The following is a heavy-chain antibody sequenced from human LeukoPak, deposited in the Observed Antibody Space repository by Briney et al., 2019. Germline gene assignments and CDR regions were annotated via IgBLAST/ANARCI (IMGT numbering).Heavy chain of an antibody. CDR3: ARDGDYVWGSYRHYYYYYYMDV. CDR2: INPYTGGT. V-gene: IGHV1-2*02. CDR1: GYVFTDFY. Sequence: ASVKVSCKASGYVFTDFYIHWVRQAPGQALEWMGWINPYTGGTNYAQKFRGRVTMTRDTSISTAYMELSRLRSDDTAVYYCARDGDYVWGSYRHYYYYYYMDVWGKGTTVTISS. D-gene: IGHD3-16*02. J-gene: IGHJ6*03.